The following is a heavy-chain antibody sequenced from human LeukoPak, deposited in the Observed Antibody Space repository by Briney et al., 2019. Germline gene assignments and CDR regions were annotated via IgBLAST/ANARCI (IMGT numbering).Heavy chain of an antibody. J-gene: IGHJ4*02. V-gene: IGHV3-74*01. CDR3: ARDFKRANFESSSYVPDY. CDR1: GFTFNSYW. CDR2: VSADGSRS. D-gene: IGHD3-22*01. Sequence: PGGSLRLSCAASGFTFNSYWMHRVPQAPGKGLVWVSRVSADGSRSSYADSVKGRFTISRDNAKSTLYLQMNSLGAEDTAVYYCARDFKRANFESSSYVPDYWGQGTLVTVSS.